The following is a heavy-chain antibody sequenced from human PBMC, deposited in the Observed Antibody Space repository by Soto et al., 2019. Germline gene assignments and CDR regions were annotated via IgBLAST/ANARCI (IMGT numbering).Heavy chain of an antibody. D-gene: IGHD6-6*01. J-gene: IGHJ4*02. CDR3: AREGSSSSGLHFDY. CDR1: GGSISSSNW. V-gene: IGHV4-4*02. CDR2: IYHSGST. Sequence: SETLSLTCAVSGGSISSSNWWSRVRQPPGKGLEWIGEIYHSGSTNYNPSLKSRVTISVDKSKNQFSLKLSSVTAADTAVYYCAREGSSSSGLHFDYWGQGTLVTVSS.